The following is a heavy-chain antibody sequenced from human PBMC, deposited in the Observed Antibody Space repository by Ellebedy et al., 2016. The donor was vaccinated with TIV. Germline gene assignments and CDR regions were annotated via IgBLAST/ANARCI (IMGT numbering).Heavy chain of an antibody. CDR2: ISTIT. CDR1: GFTFSTYS. CDR3: SRGGGSGGGTCYYPDF. J-gene: IGHJ4*02. D-gene: IGHD2-15*01. Sequence: PGGSLRLSCAASGFTFSTYSLNWVRQAPGKGLEWVSSISTITNYADTVRGRFTISRDNAKNSLYLQMNSLRAEDTAVYYCSRGGGSGGGTCYYPDFWGQGTLVTVSS. V-gene: IGHV3-21*01.